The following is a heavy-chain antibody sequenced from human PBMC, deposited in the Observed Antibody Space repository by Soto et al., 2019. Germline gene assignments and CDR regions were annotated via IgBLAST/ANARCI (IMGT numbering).Heavy chain of an antibody. Sequence: QVQLQQWGAGLLKPSETLSLTCAVYGGSFSGYYWSWIRQPPGHGLEWIGEINHSGSTNYNPSLKSRVTISVDTSKNQFSLKLSSVTAADTAVYYCARRKRITVTTFYWYFDLWGRGTLVTVSS. CDR2: INHSGST. CDR1: GGSFSGYY. CDR3: ARRKRITVTTFYWYFDL. D-gene: IGHD4-17*01. V-gene: IGHV4-34*01. J-gene: IGHJ2*01.